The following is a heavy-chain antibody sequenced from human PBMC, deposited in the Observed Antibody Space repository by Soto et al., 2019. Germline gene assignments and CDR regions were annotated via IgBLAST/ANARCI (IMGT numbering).Heavy chain of an antibody. CDR2: IDPTDSDT. CDR1: GYDFMKYW. Sequence: GESLKISCKGSGYDFMKYWIIWVRQMPGKGLEWMGRIDPTDSDTNYSPSFQGHVTISVDKSISIAFLQWSSLQASDTAIYYCARRYINMQRTFKDMDVWGQGTTVTVSS. CDR3: ARRYINMQRTFKDMDV. J-gene: IGHJ6*02. D-gene: IGHD3-10*01. V-gene: IGHV5-10-1*01.